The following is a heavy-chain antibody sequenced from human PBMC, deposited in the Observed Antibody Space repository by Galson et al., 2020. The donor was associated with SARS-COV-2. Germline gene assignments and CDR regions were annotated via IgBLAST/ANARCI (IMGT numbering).Heavy chain of an antibody. J-gene: IGHJ4*02. V-gene: IGHV6-1*01. D-gene: IGHD1-1*01. CDR3: ARNCGTGTTGCDY. Sequence: SQTLSLTCAISGDSLSSNIAAWNWIRQSPSRGLEWLGRTWYRSKWYIDYAVSVRSRIIINADTSKNQFSLQLNSVTPEDTAVYYCARNCGTGTTGCDYWGQGTLVTVSS. CDR2: TWYRSKWYI. CDR1: GDSLSSNIAA.